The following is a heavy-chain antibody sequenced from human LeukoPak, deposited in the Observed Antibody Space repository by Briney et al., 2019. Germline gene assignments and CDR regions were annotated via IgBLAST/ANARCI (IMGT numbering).Heavy chain of an antibody. CDR3: ARDPPYSSGWYLAQYFDY. J-gene: IGHJ4*02. D-gene: IGHD6-19*01. CDR2: ISSSSSYI. CDR1: GFTFSSYS. Sequence: GGSLRLSCAASGFTFSSYSMNWVRQAPREGLEWVSSISSSSSYIYYADSVKGRFTISRDNAKNSLYLQMNSLRAEDTAVYYCARDPPYSSGWYLAQYFDYWGQGTLVTVSS. V-gene: IGHV3-21*01.